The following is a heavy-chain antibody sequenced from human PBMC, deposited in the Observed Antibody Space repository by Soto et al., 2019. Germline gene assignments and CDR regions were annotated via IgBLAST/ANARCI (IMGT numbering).Heavy chain of an antibody. Sequence: QVQLVQSGAEVKKPGASVKVSCKASGYTFTSYGISWGRQAPGQGLEWMGWISAYNGNTNYAQKLQGRVTMTTDTSTSTAYMELRSLRSEDTAVYYCARGSLLNPTVNTPWDYYYGMDVWGQGTTVTVSS. CDR3: ARGSLLNPTVNTPWDYYYGMDV. V-gene: IGHV1-18*04. D-gene: IGHD4-4*01. J-gene: IGHJ6*02. CDR2: ISAYNGNT. CDR1: GYTFTSYG.